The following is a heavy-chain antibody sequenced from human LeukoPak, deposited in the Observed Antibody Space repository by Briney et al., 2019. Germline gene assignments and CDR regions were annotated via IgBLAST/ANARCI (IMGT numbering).Heavy chain of an antibody. CDR2: ISPTGSTT. CDR1: GFSFSGHW. D-gene: IGHD6-6*01. J-gene: IGHJ4*02. CDR3: ARGPNSNWSGLDF. Sequence: GGSLRLSCTASGFSFSGHWMHWARNLPGKGLVWVSRISPTGSTTSYADSVKGRFTVSRDNAKNTLYLQVNNLRAEDTAVYYCARGPNSNWSGLDFWGQGTLLTVSS. V-gene: IGHV3-74*01.